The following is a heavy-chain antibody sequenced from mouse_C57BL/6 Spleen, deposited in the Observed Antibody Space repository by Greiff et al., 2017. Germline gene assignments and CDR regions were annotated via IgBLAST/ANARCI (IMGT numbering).Heavy chain of an antibody. D-gene: IGHD2-1*01. CDR1: GYTFTSYW. CDR2: INPSNGGT. CDR3: ARYGNYVSWYFDV. J-gene: IGHJ1*03. V-gene: IGHV1-53*01. Sequence: QVQLQQPGTELVKPGASVKLSCKASGYTFTSYWMHWVKQRPGQGLEWIGNINPSNGGTNYNEKFKSKATLTLDKSSSTAYMQLSSLTSEDSAVYYCARYGNYVSWYFDVWGTGTTVTVSS.